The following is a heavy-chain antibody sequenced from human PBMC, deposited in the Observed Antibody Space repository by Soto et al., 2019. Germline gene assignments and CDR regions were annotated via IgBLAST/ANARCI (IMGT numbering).Heavy chain of an antibody. V-gene: IGHV4-31*03. J-gene: IGHJ4*02. D-gene: IGHD2-8*01. CDR1: GGSISSGGYC. CDR3: ATKPNGLYYFDY. CDR2: IYSSGIS. Sequence: SETLSLTCTVSGGSISSGGYCWSWIRHHPGKGLEWIGYIYSSGISYYDPSLKSRVTMSVDMSKNQVSLRLSSVTAADTAVYHYATKPNGLYYFDYWGQGALVT.